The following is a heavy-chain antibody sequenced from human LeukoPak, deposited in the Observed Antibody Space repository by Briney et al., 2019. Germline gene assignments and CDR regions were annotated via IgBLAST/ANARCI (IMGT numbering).Heavy chain of an antibody. CDR2: IKQDGSEK. J-gene: IGHJ4*02. CDR3: AKIYNLLSSHYRDY. CDR1: GFTFSNYW. D-gene: IGHD3-3*01. V-gene: IGHV3-7*01. Sequence: GGSLRLSCGVSGFTFSNYWMSWVRQAPGKGLEWVANIKQDGSEKYYVDSVKGRFTVSRDNAKNSLYLQMNSLRVEDTAVYYCAKIYNLLSSHYRDYWGQGTLVTVSS.